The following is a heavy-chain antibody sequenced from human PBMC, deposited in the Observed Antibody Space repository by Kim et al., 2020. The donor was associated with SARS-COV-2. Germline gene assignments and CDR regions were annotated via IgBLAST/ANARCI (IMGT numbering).Heavy chain of an antibody. D-gene: IGHD1-1*01. V-gene: IGHV1-8*01. CDR3: AREGFSNIFWAKLERRSFDY. CDR2: MNPNSGNT. J-gene: IGHJ4*02. CDR1: GYTFTSYD. Sequence: ASVKVSCKASGYTFTSYDINWVRQATGQGLEWMGWMNPNSGNTGYAQKFQGRVTMTRNTSISTAYMELSSLRSEDTAVYYCAREGFSNIFWAKLERRSFDYWGQGTLVTVSS.